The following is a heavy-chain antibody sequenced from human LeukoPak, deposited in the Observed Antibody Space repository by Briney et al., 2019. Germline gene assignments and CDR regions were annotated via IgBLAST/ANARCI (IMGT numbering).Heavy chain of an antibody. Sequence: GGSLRLSCAASGFTFDDYGMSWVRQAPGKGLEWVSGINWNGGSTGYADSVKGRFTISRDNAKNSLYLQMNSLRAEDTALYYCARELPSYIVVVPAARYYFDYWGQGTLVTVSS. V-gene: IGHV3-20*04. J-gene: IGHJ4*02. D-gene: IGHD2-2*01. CDR2: INWNGGST. CDR3: ARELPSYIVVVPAARYYFDY. CDR1: GFTFDDYG.